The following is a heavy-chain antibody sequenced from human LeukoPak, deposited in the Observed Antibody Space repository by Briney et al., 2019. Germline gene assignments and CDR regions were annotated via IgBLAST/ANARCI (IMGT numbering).Heavy chain of an antibody. D-gene: IGHD2-21*02. CDR3: ARAPLGVVTATPYYYYYYMDV. CDR1: GGTFSSYA. J-gene: IGHJ6*03. V-gene: IGHV1-69*05. CDR2: IIPIFGTA. Sequence: SVKVSFKASGGTFSSYAISWVRQAPGQGLEWMGGIIPIFGTANYAQKFQGRVTITTDESTSTAYMELSSLRSEDTAVCYCARAPLGVVTATPYYYYYYMDVWGKGTTVTVSS.